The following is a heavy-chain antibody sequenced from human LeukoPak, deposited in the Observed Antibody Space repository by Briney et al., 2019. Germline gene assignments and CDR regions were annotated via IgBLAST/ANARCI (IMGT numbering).Heavy chain of an antibody. Sequence: SETLSLTCTVSGGSISSSSYSWGWIRQPPGKGLEWIGSIYYSGSTYYNPSLKSRVTISVDTSKNQFSLKLSSVTAADTAEYYCARRLPDNQYYYDSSGLLPLGWGQGTLVTVSS. CDR1: GGSISSSSYS. J-gene: IGHJ4*02. CDR3: ARRLPDNQYYYDSSGLLPLG. V-gene: IGHV4-39*01. D-gene: IGHD3-22*01. CDR2: IYYSGST.